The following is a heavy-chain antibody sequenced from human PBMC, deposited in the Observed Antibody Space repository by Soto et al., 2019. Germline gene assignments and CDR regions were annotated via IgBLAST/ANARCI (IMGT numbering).Heavy chain of an antibody. CDR1: GFTFSSYG. Sequence: QVQLVESGGGVVQPGRSLRLSCAASGFTFSSYGMHWVRQAPGKGLEWVAVISYDGSNKYYADSVKGRFTISRDNSKNTLYLQMNSLRAEDTAVYYCAKDRLAAAGTPYYYGIDVWGQGTTVNVSS. D-gene: IGHD6-13*01. J-gene: IGHJ6*02. CDR3: AKDRLAAAGTPYYYGIDV. CDR2: ISYDGSNK. V-gene: IGHV3-30*18.